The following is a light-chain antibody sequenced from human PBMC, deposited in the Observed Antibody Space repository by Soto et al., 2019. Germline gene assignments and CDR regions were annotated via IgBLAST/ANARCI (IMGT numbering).Light chain of an antibody. CDR1: QSVSSSY. CDR3: QQYDSSPFT. V-gene: IGKV3-20*01. CDR2: GAS. J-gene: IGKJ5*01. Sequence: EIVLTQSPCTLSLSPGERVTLSCRASQSVSSSYLAWYQQKPGQPHRLLIYGASNRSTGIPDRFSGSESGTDFTLTISRLEPEDFAVYYCQQYDSSPFTFGQGTRLAIK.